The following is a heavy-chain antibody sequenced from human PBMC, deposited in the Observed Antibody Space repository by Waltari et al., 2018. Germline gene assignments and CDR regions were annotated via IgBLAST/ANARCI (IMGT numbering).Heavy chain of an antibody. Sequence: ELQLVESGGGLVQPGGSLRLSCAASGFTLASYAMNWVRQAPGKGLEWVSGISGSGGSTYYADSVKGRFTISRDNSESTLYLQMNSLRAEDTAVYYCAKSGLQSSGFGYFFDYWGQGTLVTVSA. CDR1: GFTLASYA. D-gene: IGHD3-3*01. CDR3: AKSGLQSSGFGYFFDY. V-gene: IGHV3-23*04. J-gene: IGHJ4*02. CDR2: ISGSGGST.